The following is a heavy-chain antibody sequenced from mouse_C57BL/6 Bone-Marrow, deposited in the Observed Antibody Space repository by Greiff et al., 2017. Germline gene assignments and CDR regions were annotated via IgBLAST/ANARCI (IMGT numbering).Heavy chain of an antibody. V-gene: IGHV1-64*01. CDR3: ARPYYYGSSYPYYFDY. CDR1: GYTFTSYW. J-gene: IGHJ2*01. Sequence: VQLQQPGAELVKPRASVKLSCKASGYTFTSYWMHWVKQRPGQGLEWIGMIHPNSGSTNYNEKFKSKATLTVDKSSSTAYMQLSSLTSEDSAVYYCARPYYYGSSYPYYFDYWGQGTTLTVSS. D-gene: IGHD1-1*01. CDR2: IHPNSGST.